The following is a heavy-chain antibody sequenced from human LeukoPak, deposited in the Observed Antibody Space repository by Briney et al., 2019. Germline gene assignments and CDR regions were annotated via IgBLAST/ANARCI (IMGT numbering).Heavy chain of an antibody. CDR2: ISDSSGST. D-gene: IGHD4-17*01. CDR1: GFTFSSYV. CDR3: APPLVTTVPYDAFDI. V-gene: IGHV3-23*01. J-gene: IGHJ3*02. Sequence: GGSLRLSCAASGFTFSSYVMSWVRQAPGKGLEWVSVISDSSGSTVYADSVKGRFTISRDNSKNTLFLQMNSLRADDTAVYYCAPPLVTTVPYDAFDIWGQGTMVTVSS.